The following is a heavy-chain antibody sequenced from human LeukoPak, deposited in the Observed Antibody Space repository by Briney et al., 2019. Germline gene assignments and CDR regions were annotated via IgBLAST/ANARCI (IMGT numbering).Heavy chain of an antibody. D-gene: IGHD6-13*01. Sequence: PGGSLRLSCVDSRFTFSRYWMSWVRQAPGKGLEWVANIKEDGSEEYYVDSVTGRFTISRDNAKNSLYLQMNSLRAEDTAVYYCARDGRPSSWYDWFDPWGQGTLVTVSS. CDR3: ARDGRPSSWYDWFDP. J-gene: IGHJ5*02. CDR2: IKEDGSEE. CDR1: RFTFSRYW. V-gene: IGHV3-7*01.